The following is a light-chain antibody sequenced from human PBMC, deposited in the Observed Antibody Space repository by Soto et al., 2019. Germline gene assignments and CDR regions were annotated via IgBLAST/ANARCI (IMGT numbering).Light chain of an antibody. CDR3: QQYTGPPTT. CDR2: GAS. Sequence: EIILTQSPDTLSLSPVERATLSCSARQTVSRNYLAWCQQRPGQAPRLLIYGASTRAAGIPDRLSGSGSGTDFTLTITRLEPEDSAVYVCQQYTGPPTTFGQGTRLEIK. J-gene: IGKJ5*01. CDR1: QTVSRNY. V-gene: IGKV3-20*01.